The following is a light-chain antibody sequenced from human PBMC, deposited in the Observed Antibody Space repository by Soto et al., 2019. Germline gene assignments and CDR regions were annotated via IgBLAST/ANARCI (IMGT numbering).Light chain of an antibody. CDR3: QQYGSSPWT. CDR2: GAS. CDR1: QSVSSSY. Sequence: EIVLTQSPGTLSLSPGERATLSCRASQSVSSSYLAWYQQKPGQAPRPLIYGASSRAIGIPDRFSGSVSGTAFTLTSSRLEPEDFAVYYCQQYGSSPWTFGQGTKVEIK. J-gene: IGKJ1*01. V-gene: IGKV3-20*01.